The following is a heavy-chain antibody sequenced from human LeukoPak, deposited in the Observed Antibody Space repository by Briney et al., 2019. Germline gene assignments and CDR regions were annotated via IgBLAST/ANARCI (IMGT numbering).Heavy chain of an antibody. D-gene: IGHD4/OR15-4a*01. CDR1: GGSISSGSYY. J-gene: IGHJ4*02. CDR2: IYTSGST. Sequence: SETLSLTCTVSGGSISSGSYYWSWIRQPAGKGLEWIGRIYTSGSTNYNPSLKSRVTISVDTSKNQFSLKLSSVTAADTAVYYCARLDYKIGSADYWGQGTLVTVSS. CDR3: ARLDYKIGSADY. V-gene: IGHV4-61*02.